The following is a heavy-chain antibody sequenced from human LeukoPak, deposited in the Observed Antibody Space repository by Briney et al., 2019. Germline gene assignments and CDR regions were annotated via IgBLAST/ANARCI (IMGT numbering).Heavy chain of an antibody. CDR1: GFPFGSFG. CDR2: MSSGGEFI. J-gene: IGHJ4*02. CDR3: ARDRGGREAIFTGYEHDY. D-gene: IGHD5-12*01. V-gene: IGHV3-21*04. Sequence: GGSLGLSCVGSGFPFGSFGMNWVRQAPGKGLEWLSSMSSGGEFIYYADSVKGRFTISRDDAKNTLFLHMSSLRAEDTAVYYCARDRGGREAIFTGYEHDYWGQGTLLVVSS.